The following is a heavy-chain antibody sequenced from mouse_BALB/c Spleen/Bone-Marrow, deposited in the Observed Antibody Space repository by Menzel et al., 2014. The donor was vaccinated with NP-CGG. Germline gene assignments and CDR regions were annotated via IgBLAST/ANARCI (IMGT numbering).Heavy chain of an antibody. CDR1: GYTFTDYA. CDR2: ISTYYGNT. Sequence: VMLVESGPELVRPGVSVKISCKGSGYTFTDYAMHWVKQSHAKSLEWIGVISTYYGNTNYNQEFKGKATMTVDKSSSTAYMELARLTSEDSAIYYCARWLQAMDYWGQGTSVTVSS. CDR3: ARWLQAMDY. J-gene: IGHJ4*01. D-gene: IGHD2-2*01. V-gene: IGHV1-67*01.